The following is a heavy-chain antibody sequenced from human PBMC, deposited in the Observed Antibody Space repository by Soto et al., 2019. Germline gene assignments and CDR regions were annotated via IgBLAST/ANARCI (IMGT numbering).Heavy chain of an antibody. CDR1: GGTFSSYA. Sequence: QVQLVQSGAEVKKPGSSVKVSRKASGGTFSSYAISWVRQAPGQGLEWMGGIIPIFGTANYAQKFQGRVTITADESTSTAYMELSSLRSEDTAVYYCARVIAAAGTIYYYGMDVWGQGTTVTVSS. J-gene: IGHJ6*02. CDR2: IIPIFGTA. V-gene: IGHV1-69*01. D-gene: IGHD6-13*01. CDR3: ARVIAAAGTIYYYGMDV.